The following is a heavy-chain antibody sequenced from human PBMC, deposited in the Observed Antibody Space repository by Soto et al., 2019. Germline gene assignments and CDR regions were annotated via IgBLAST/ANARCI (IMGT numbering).Heavy chain of an antibody. CDR1: GGSISSYY. CDR3: ASYNPNFSFDY. V-gene: IGHV4-59*01. J-gene: IGHJ4*02. Sequence: SETLSLTCTVSGGSISSYYWSWIRQPPGKGLEWIGYIYYSGSTNYNPSLKSRVIISVDTSKNQFSLKLSSVTAADTTVYYCASYNPNFSFDYWGQGTLVTVSS. D-gene: IGHD3-10*01. CDR2: IYYSGST.